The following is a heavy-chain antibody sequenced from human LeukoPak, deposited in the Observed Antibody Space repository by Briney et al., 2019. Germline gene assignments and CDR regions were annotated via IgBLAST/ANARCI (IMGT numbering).Heavy chain of an antibody. V-gene: IGHV3-30*02. CDR2: IRYDGSNK. D-gene: IGHD1-26*01. CDR3: AKLPDPPRGAFDY. J-gene: IGHJ4*02. Sequence: GGSLRLSCAASGFTFSSYGMHWVRQAPGKGLEWVAFIRYDGSNKYYADSVKGRFTISRDNSKNTLYLQMNSLRAEDTAVHYCAKLPDPPRGAFDYWGQGTLVTVSS. CDR1: GFTFSSYG.